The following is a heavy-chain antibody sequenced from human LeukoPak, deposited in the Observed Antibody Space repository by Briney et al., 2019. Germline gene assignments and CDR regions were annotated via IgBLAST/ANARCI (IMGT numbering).Heavy chain of an antibody. Sequence: GGSLRLSCAASGFTFDDYAMHWVRQAPGKGLEWVSGISWNSGSIGYADSVKGRFTISRDNAKNSLYLQMNSLRAEDTAVYYCASPRRVVAAWTYWGQGALVTVSS. CDR3: ASPRRVVAAWTY. CDR2: ISWNSGSI. V-gene: IGHV3-9*01. CDR1: GFTFDDYA. D-gene: IGHD2-15*01. J-gene: IGHJ4*02.